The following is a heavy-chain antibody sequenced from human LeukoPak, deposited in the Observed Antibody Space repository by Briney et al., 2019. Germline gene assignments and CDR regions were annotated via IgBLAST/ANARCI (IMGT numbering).Heavy chain of an antibody. V-gene: IGHV3-11*01. CDR1: GFTFTDYY. D-gene: IGHD3-22*01. J-gene: IGHJ4*02. CDR2: ISFSSTII. Sequence: GGSLRLSCTASGFTFTDYYMSWIRQAPGKGLEWVSYISFSSTIIYYADSVKGRFTISRDNSKNTLYLQMNSLRAEDTAVYYCARAVRGTDYYDSSGLGWYYFDYWGQGTLVTVSS. CDR3: ARAVRGTDYYDSSGLGWYYFDY.